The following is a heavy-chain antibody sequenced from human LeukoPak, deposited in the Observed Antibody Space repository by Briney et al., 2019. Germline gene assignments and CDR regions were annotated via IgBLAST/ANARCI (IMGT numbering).Heavy chain of an antibody. CDR2: FSYDGSTQ. D-gene: IGHD4-11*01. CDR1: GFTFSTYA. J-gene: IGHJ4*02. Sequence: GGSLRLSCAGSGFTFSTYAMHWVRQAPGKGLEWVALFSYDGSTQRYADSVKGRFTISRDNSKNTLYLQMNSLRAEDTAVYYCAKGYSNYLDYWGQGTPVTVSS. CDR3: AKGYSNYLDY. V-gene: IGHV3-30-3*01.